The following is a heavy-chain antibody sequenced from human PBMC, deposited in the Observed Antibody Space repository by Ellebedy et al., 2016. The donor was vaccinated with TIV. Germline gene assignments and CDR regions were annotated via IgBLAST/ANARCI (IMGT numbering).Heavy chain of an antibody. Sequence: SGPTLVKPTQTLTLTCTFSGFSLSTSGVGVGWIRQPPRKALEWLALIYWDDDKRYSPSLKSRLTTTKDTSKTQVVLTMTNMDPVDTATYYCAHHYSSSWYPVYWGQGTLVTVSS. J-gene: IGHJ4*02. D-gene: IGHD6-13*01. V-gene: IGHV2-5*02. CDR1: GFSLSTSGVG. CDR2: IYWDDDK. CDR3: AHHYSSSWYPVY.